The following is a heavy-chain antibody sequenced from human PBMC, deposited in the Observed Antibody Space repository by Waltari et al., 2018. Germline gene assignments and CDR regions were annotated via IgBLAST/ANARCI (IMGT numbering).Heavy chain of an antibody. CDR1: GYSISSGYY. V-gene: IGHV4-38-2*02. D-gene: IGHD3-16*01. Sequence: QVQLQESGPGLVKPSETLSLTCAVSGYSISSGYYWGWIRQPPGKGLEWIGSIYHSGSTYSNPSLKSRVTISVDTSKNQFSLKLSSVTAADTAVYYCARDDMITFGGVIPNWFDPWGQGTLVTVSS. CDR2: IYHSGST. CDR3: ARDDMITFGGVIPNWFDP. J-gene: IGHJ5*02.